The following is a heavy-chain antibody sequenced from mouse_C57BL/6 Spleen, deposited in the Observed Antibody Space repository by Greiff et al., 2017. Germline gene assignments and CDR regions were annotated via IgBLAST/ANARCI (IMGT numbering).Heavy chain of an antibody. J-gene: IGHJ2*01. CDR2: ISSGGSYT. CDR3: ARRGTTVDYFDY. CDR1: GFTFSSYG. D-gene: IGHD1-1*01. Sequence: EVHLVESGGDLVKPGGSLKLSCAASGFTFSSYGMSWVRQTPDKRLEWVATISSGGSYTYYPDSVKGRFTISRDNAKNTLYLQMSSLKSDDTAMYYCARRGTTVDYFDYWGQGTTLTVSS. V-gene: IGHV5-6*01.